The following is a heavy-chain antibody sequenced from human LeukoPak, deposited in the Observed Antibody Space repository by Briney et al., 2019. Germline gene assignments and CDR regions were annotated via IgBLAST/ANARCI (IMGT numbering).Heavy chain of an antibody. J-gene: IGHJ4*02. CDR2: IYYSGST. D-gene: IGHD1-26*01. Sequence: PSETLSLTCTVSGGSISSYYWSWIRQPPGKGLEWIGYIYYSGSTNYNPSLKSRVTISVDTSKNQFSLKLSSVIAADTAVYYCASREIVGASTFAYWGQGTLVTVSS. CDR1: GGSISSYY. CDR3: ASREIVGASTFAY. V-gene: IGHV4-59*01.